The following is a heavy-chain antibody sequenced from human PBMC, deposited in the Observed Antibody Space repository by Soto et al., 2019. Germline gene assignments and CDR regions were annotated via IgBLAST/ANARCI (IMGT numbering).Heavy chain of an antibody. Sequence: ASVNVSCKASGYSFTRYGFSWVRQAPGQGLEWMGWISTYNENTKYTQKFQGRVTMTTDTSTSTAYMELRSLTSDDTAVYYCAREGYCSSGSCALYSHDYFGMDVWGQGTTVTVSS. CDR2: ISTYNENT. D-gene: IGHD2-15*01. J-gene: IGHJ6*02. CDR3: AREGYCSSGSCALYSHDYFGMDV. V-gene: IGHV1-18*01. CDR1: GYSFTRYG.